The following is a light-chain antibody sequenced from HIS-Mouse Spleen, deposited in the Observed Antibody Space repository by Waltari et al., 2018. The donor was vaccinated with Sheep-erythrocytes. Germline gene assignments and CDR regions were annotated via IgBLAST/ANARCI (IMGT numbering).Light chain of an antibody. CDR2: AAS. Sequence: AIRMTQSPSSLSASTGDRVTITCRASQGISSYLAWYQQKPGKAPKLLIYAASTLQSGVPSRFSGSGSWTDFTLTISCLQSEDFATYYRQKYYSYPQTFGQVTKVEIK. CDR1: QGISSY. V-gene: IGKV1-8*01. J-gene: IGKJ1*01. CDR3: QKYYSYPQT.